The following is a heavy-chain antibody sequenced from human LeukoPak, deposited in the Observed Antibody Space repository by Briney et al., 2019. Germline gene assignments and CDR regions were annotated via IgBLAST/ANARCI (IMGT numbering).Heavy chain of an antibody. CDR1: GFTFSRYG. J-gene: IGHJ4*02. V-gene: IGHV3-30*18. D-gene: IGHD2-2*02. Sequence: PGRSLRLSCAASGFTFSRYGMHWVRQAPGKGLEWVAVISYDGSNKYYGDSVEGQFTISRDNSKNTLYLQMNSLRAEDTAVYYCAKALYATEAIDYWGQGTLVTVSS. CDR2: ISYDGSNK. CDR3: AKALYATEAIDY.